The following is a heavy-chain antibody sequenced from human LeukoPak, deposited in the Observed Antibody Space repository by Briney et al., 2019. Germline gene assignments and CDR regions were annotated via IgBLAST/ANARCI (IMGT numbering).Heavy chain of an antibody. CDR3: ATRPCYDILTGYRFGALDT. J-gene: IGHJ4*02. CDR2: FDPEDGET. CDR1: GYTLTELS. D-gene: IGHD3-9*01. Sequence: GASVKVSCKVSGYTLTELSMHWVRQAPGKGLEWMGGFDPEDGETIYAQKFQGRVTMTEDTSTDTAYMELSSLRSEDTAVYYCATRPCYDILTGYRFGALDTWGQGTLVTVSS. V-gene: IGHV1-24*01.